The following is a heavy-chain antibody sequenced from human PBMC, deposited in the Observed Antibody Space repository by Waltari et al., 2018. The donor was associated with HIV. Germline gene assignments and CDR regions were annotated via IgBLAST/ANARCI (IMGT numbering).Heavy chain of an antibody. D-gene: IGHD3-22*01. CDR3: ARSGYFDSSGSRNYHYYGMDV. CDR1: GYRFSSYG. CDR2: VTDYNGNT. Sequence: QVQLIQSGAEVKKPGDSVKVSCKASGYRFSSYGITWVRPAPGQGLEWLGSVTDYNGNTYYAQSLQGRVSMTTDTYTNTAYMTLRSLRSDDTAIYFCARSGYFDSSGSRNYHYYGMDVWGQGTTVTVSS. J-gene: IGHJ6*02. V-gene: IGHV1-18*01.